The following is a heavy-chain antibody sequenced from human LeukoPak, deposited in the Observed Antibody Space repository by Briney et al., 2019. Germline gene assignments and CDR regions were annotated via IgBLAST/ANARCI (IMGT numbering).Heavy chain of an antibody. Sequence: SGTLSLTCTVSGDSISSYYWSWIRQPPGKGLEWIGYIYYSGSTSYNPSLKSRVTISVDTSKNQFSLKLTSVTAADTAVYYCARGLGELSFPFDYWGQGTLVTVSS. J-gene: IGHJ4*02. D-gene: IGHD3-16*02. CDR1: GDSISSYY. CDR3: ARGLGELSFPFDY. CDR2: IYYSGST. V-gene: IGHV4-59*01.